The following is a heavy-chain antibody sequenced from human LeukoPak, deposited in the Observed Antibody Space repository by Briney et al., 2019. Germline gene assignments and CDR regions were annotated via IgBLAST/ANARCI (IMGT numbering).Heavy chain of an antibody. CDR3: ARQGRFRGVSQPYFDL. V-gene: IGHV1-8*02. J-gene: IGHJ4*02. CDR1: GGTFIHYS. CDR2: LNSDSGNS. Sequence: ASVNVSCKASGGTFIHYSISWVRQAPGQGLEWMGWLNSDSGNSGSAQKFQGRLTMTRNTSTRTAQMELSSLRSEDTAVYYCARQGRFRGVSQPYFDLWGQGTLIIVSS. D-gene: IGHD3-10*01.